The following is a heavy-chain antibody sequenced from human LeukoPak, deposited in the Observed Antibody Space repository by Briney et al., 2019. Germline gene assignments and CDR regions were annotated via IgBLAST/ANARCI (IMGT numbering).Heavy chain of an antibody. J-gene: IGHJ4*02. CDR3: AKDHGVMIVVVTIQNYFGY. V-gene: IGHV3-23*01. CDR2: ISGSGGST. Sequence: PGGSLRLSCAASGFTFSSYGMSWVRQAPGKGLEWVSAISGSGGSTYYADSVKGRFTISRDNSKNTLYLQMNSLRAEDTAVYYCAKDHGVMIVVVTIQNYFGYWGQGTLVTVSS. D-gene: IGHD3-22*01. CDR1: GFTFSSYG.